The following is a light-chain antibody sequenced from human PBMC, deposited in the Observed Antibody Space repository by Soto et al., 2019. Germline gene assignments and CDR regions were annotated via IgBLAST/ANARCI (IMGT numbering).Light chain of an antibody. V-gene: IGLV2-14*01. Sequence: QSVLTQPASVSGSPGQSITISCTGTSSDVGGYNYVSWYQQHPGKAPKLMIYDVSNRPSGVSDRFSGSKSANTASLTISGLQAEDEADYYCSSYTGGNPSYVFGTGTKVTVL. CDR3: SSYTGGNPSYV. CDR1: SSDVGGYNY. CDR2: DVS. J-gene: IGLJ1*01.